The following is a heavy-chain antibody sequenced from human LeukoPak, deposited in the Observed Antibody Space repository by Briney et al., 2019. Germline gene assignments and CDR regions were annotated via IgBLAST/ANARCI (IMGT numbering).Heavy chain of an antibody. CDR3: ARDVTVTTFGSSPDAFDI. CDR1: GYTFTSYG. Sequence: ASVKVSCKASGYTFTSYGISWVRQAPGQGLEWMGWISAYNGNTNYAQKLQGRVTMTTDTSTSTAYMELRSLRSDDTAVYYCARDVTVTTFGSSPDAFDIWGQGTMVTVSS. CDR2: ISAYNGNT. V-gene: IGHV1-18*01. J-gene: IGHJ3*02. D-gene: IGHD4-17*01.